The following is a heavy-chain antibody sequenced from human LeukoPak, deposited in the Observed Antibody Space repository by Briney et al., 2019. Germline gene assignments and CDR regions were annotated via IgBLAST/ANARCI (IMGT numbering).Heavy chain of an antibody. D-gene: IGHD2-2*01. J-gene: IGHJ3*02. CDR2: IYHTGSI. V-gene: IGHV4-4*02. CDR1: GGSISTSNW. CDR3: ARATGAVPVRGWAFDI. Sequence: SETLSLTCAVSGGSISTSNWWNWVRQPPGMGLEWIGEIYHTGSIHYNASLKSRLTISLDNFNNQFSLKLTSVNAADTAMYYCARATGAVPVRGWAFDIWGQGTMVTVAS.